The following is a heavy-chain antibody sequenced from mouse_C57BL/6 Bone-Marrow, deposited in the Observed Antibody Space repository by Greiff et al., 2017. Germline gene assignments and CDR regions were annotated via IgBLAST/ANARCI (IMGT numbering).Heavy chain of an antibody. D-gene: IGHD2-2*01. CDR3: AREGYYYAMDY. CDR1: GYTFTSYG. CDR2: IYPRSGNT. J-gene: IGHJ4*01. V-gene: IGHV1-81*01. Sequence: VQLQQSGAELARPGASVKLSCKASGYTFTSYGISWVKQRTGQGLEWIGEIYPRSGNTYYNEKFKGKATLTADKSSSTAYMELRSLTSEDSAVYFCAREGYYYAMDYGGQGTSVTVSS.